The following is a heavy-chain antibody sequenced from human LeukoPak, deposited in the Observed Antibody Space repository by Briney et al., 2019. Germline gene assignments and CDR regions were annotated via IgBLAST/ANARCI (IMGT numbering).Heavy chain of an antibody. Sequence: PSETLSLTCTVSGDSISTYYWSWIRQSPGKGLEWIGFIYNTGRTNYNPSLQSRVTMSIDTSKNQFSLKLSSVTAADTAVYYCARQGELAIDYWGQGTLVTVSS. V-gene: IGHV4-59*08. J-gene: IGHJ4*02. D-gene: IGHD1-26*01. CDR3: ARQGELAIDY. CDR1: GDSISTYY. CDR2: IYNTGRT.